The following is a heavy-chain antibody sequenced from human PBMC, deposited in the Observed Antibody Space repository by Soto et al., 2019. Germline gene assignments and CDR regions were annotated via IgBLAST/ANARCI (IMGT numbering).Heavy chain of an antibody. V-gene: IGHV1-58*01. CDR2: IVVGSGNT. CDR3: AAGSSYGVYYYYAMDV. J-gene: IGHJ6*02. Sequence: QMQLVQSGPEEKQPGTSVKVSCKASGFTLSSTAVQWVRQARGQRLEWIGSIVVGSGNTDYAQKFQKRVTITRDMATSTADMELTSLSSDDTAVYYCAAGSSYGVYYYYAMDVWGPGTTVSVS. D-gene: IGHD5-18*01. CDR1: GFTLSSTA.